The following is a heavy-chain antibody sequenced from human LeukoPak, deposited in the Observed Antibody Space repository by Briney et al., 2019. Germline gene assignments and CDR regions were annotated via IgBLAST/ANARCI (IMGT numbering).Heavy chain of an antibody. V-gene: IGHV4-38-2*02. CDR3: ARGGYSGYDYSSWFDP. D-gene: IGHD5-12*01. Sequence: PSETLSLTCSVSGYSTSSGYYWGWIRQPPGKGLEWIGSIYHSGSTYYNPSLKSRVTISVDTSKNQFSLKLSSVTAADTAVYYCARGGYSGYDYSSWFDPWGQGTLVTVSS. CDR1: GYSTSSGYY. J-gene: IGHJ5*02. CDR2: IYHSGST.